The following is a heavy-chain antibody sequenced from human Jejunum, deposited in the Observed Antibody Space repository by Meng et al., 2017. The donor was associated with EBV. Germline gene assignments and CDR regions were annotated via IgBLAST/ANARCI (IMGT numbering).Heavy chain of an antibody. CDR2: IYFSGNT. CDR3: ARVFFGVIDY. Sequence: LQLQESGPGLWKPSEXLSLTCTVSGGSFSSSGYYWTWIRQPPGKGLEWIGSIYFSGNTYYNPSLKSRVTISIDPSKNQFSLKLISVTAADTAVYYCARVFFGVIDYWGQGTLVTVSS. J-gene: IGHJ4*02. D-gene: IGHD2-8*01. CDR1: GGSFSSSGYY. V-gene: IGHV4-39*07.